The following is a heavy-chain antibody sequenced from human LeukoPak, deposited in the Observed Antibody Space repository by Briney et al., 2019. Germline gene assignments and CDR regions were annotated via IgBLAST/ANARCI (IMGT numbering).Heavy chain of an antibody. CDR3: ARPKHCSSTSCPFDY. V-gene: IGHV4-59*08. D-gene: IGHD2-2*01. Sequence: SETLSLTCTVSGGPISSYYWSWIRQPPGKGLEWIGYIYYSGSTNYNPSLKSRVTISVDTSKNQFSLKLSSVTAADTAVYYCARPKHCSSTSCPFDYWGQGTLVTVSS. CDR1: GGPISSYY. CDR2: IYYSGST. J-gene: IGHJ4*02.